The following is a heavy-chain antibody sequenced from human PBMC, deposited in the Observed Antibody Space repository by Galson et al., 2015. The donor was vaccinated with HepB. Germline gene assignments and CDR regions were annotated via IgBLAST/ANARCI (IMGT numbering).Heavy chain of an antibody. CDR2: ISGSDGNS. CDR1: RFTLTNYT. Sequence: SLRLSCAASRFTLTNYTMSWVRQVPGKGLEWVAVISGSDGNSYYADSVKGRFTISRGNSKTTLYLQMSSLRAEDTALYYCARGHGNSGYFDSHYFYGMDVWGRGTTVIVS. CDR3: ARGHGNSGYFDSHYFYGMDV. D-gene: IGHD5-12*01. J-gene: IGHJ6*02. V-gene: IGHV3-23*01.